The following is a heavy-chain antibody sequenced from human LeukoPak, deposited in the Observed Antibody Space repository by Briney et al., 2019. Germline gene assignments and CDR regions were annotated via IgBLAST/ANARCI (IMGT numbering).Heavy chain of an antibody. CDR3: ARARRDGYNSFSFDY. Sequence: GASVKVSCKASGGTFTSYTISWVRQAPGQGLEWMGRIIPILGIANYAQKFQGRVTITADKSTSTAYMALSSLRSEDTAVYYCARARRDGYNSFSFDYWGKGTLVTVSS. CDR2: IIPILGIA. D-gene: IGHD5-24*01. V-gene: IGHV1-69*02. J-gene: IGHJ4*02. CDR1: GGTFTSYT.